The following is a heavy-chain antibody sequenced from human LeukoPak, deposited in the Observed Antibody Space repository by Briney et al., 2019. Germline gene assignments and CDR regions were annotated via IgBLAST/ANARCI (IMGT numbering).Heavy chain of an antibody. J-gene: IGHJ6*03. CDR2: IYHSGST. D-gene: IGHD4-17*01. CDR3: AREIPDYASYYYMDV. CDR1: GYSISSGYY. V-gene: IGHV4-38-2*02. Sequence: SETLSLTCAVSGYSISSGYYWGWIRQPPGKGLEWIGSIYHSGSTYYNPSLKSRVTISVDTSKNQFSLKLSSVTAADTAVYCCAREIPDYASYYYMDVWGKGTTVTVSS.